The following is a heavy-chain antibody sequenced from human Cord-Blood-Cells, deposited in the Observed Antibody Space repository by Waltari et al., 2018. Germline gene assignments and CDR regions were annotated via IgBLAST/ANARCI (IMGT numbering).Heavy chain of an antibody. CDR1: VGSFSGYY. V-gene: IGHV4-34*01. Sequence: VQLQRWGAGLLKPSETLSPTCAVSVGSFSGYYWSWTRQPPAKGLEWIGEINHSGSTNYNPSLKSRVTISVDTSKNQFSLKLSSVTAADTAVYYCARGYCSSTSCYLYYFDYWGQGTLVTVSS. CDR2: INHSGST. D-gene: IGHD2-2*01. J-gene: IGHJ4*02. CDR3: ARGYCSSTSCYLYYFDY.